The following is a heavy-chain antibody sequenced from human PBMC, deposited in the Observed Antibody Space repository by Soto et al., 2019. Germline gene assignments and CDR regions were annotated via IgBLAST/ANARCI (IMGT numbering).Heavy chain of an antibody. CDR2: IRDSDSGGST. CDR1: TSNFKDYA. Sequence: GGSLRLSCVGSTSNFKDYAMAWVRQAPAKGLEWVSTIRDSDSGGSTFYADSVKGRFTISRDDSKNTLYLQMSSPRAEDTAMYYCAKVRVGIDVDFDYWGQGALVTVSS. V-gene: IGHV3-23*01. J-gene: IGHJ4*02. CDR3: AKVRVGIDVDFDY. D-gene: IGHD2-21*01.